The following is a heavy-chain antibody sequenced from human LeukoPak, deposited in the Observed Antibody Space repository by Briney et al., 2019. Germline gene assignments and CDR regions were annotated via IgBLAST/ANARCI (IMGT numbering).Heavy chain of an antibody. J-gene: IGHJ3*02. V-gene: IGHV3-48*03. Sequence: GGSLRLSCAASRFSFNTVEMNWVRQAPGKGLEWVSYISSTATTKYYADSVKGRFTISRDNAKKALYLQMNSLRAEDTAVYYCARQWELATFSENFPRPVFYIWGQGTVVTVSS. CDR3: ARQWELATFSENFPRPVFYI. D-gene: IGHD5-24*01. CDR2: ISSTATTK. CDR1: RFSFNTVE.